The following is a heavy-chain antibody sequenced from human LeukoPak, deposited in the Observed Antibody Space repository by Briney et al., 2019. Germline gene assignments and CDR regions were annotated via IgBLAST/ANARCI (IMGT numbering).Heavy chain of an antibody. V-gene: IGHV3-23*01. CDR2: ISTSGDGT. Sequence: GGSLRLSCAASGLTVSSNYMSWVRQAPGKGLEWVSSISTSGDGTVYADSVKGRVTISRDNSKNTLYLQMNSLRAEDTAVYSCAKNLLGSGAYSWYFDLWGRGTLVTVSS. J-gene: IGHJ2*01. D-gene: IGHD1-26*01. CDR1: GLTVSSNY. CDR3: AKNLLGSGAYSWYFDL.